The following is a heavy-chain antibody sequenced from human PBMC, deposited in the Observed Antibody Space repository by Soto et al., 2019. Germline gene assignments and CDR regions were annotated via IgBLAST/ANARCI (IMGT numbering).Heavy chain of an antibody. V-gene: IGHV4-31*03. Sequence: SETLSLTCTVSGGSISSGGYYWSWIRQHPGKGLEWIGYIYYSGSTYYNPSLKSRVTISVDTSKNQFSLKLSSVTAADTAVYYCARGWAYCGGDCPPGSYYYYGMDVWGQGTTLTVSS. CDR1: GGSISSGGYY. CDR3: ARGWAYCGGDCPPGSYYYYGMDV. CDR2: IYYSGST. D-gene: IGHD2-21*02. J-gene: IGHJ6*02.